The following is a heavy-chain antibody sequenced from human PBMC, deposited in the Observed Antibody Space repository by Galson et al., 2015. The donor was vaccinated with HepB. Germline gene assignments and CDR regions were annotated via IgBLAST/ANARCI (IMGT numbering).Heavy chain of an antibody. Sequence: SLRLSCAASGFTFHSYAMLWVRQAPGEGLGWVSAISGSGGSTYYADSVKGGFTISRDNSKNTLYLQMNSLRAEDTAVYYCAKHPATTVTLPDYWGQGTLVTVSS. CDR2: ISGSGGST. CDR3: AKHPATTVTLPDY. D-gene: IGHD4-17*01. V-gene: IGHV3-23*01. J-gene: IGHJ4*02. CDR1: GFTFHSYA.